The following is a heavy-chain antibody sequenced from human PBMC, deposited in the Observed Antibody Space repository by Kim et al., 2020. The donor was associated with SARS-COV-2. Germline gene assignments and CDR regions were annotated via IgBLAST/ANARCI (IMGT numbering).Heavy chain of an antibody. Sequence: GSTNYTPSLKCRVSISLDSSQNQFSLKLSSVTAADSSVYYCAKGAGWYDYWGQGTLVTVSS. V-gene: IGHV4-59*09. D-gene: IGHD6-19*01. CDR2: GST. J-gene: IGHJ4*02. CDR3: AKGAGWYDY.